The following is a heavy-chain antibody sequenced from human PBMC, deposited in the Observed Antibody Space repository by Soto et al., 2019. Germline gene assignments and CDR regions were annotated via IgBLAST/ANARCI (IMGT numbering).Heavy chain of an antibody. J-gene: IGHJ6*04. CDR3: ARDLGTMVRVGPSGMDV. CDR2: IYYSGST. V-gene: IGHV4-59*01. D-gene: IGHD3-10*01. CDR1: GGSISSYY. Sequence: SETLSLTCTVSGGSISSYYWSWIRQPPGKGLEWIGYIYYSGSTNYNPSLKSRVTISVDTSKNQFSLKLSSVTAADTAVYYCARDLGTMVRVGPSGMDVWGKVTTGTISS.